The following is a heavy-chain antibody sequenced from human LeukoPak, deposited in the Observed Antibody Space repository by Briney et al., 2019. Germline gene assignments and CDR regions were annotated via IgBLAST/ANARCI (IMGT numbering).Heavy chain of an antibody. CDR3: AREIYDSSGYYYVASNYFDY. V-gene: IGHV5-51*04. J-gene: IGHJ4*02. CDR2: IYPGDSDT. Sequence: GESLKISCKGSGYSFTSYWIGWVRQMPGKGLEWMGIIYPGDSDTRYSPSFQGQVTISADKPISTAYLQWSSLKASDTAMYYCAREIYDSSGYYYVASNYFDYWGQGTLVTVSS. D-gene: IGHD3-22*01. CDR1: GYSFTSYW.